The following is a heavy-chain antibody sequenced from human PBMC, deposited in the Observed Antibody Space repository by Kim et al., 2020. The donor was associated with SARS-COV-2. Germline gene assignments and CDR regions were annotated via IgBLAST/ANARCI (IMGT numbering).Heavy chain of an antibody. CDR2: ISGSGGST. Sequence: GGSLRLSCAASGFTFSSYAMSWVRQAPGKGLEWVSAISGSGGSTYYADSVKGRFTISRDNSKNTLYLQMNSLRAEDTAVYYCAKFPRYYDILTGYSEGYYYYGMDVWGQGTTVTVSS. CDR3: AKFPRYYDILTGYSEGYYYYGMDV. J-gene: IGHJ6*02. V-gene: IGHV3-23*01. D-gene: IGHD3-9*01. CDR1: GFTFSSYA.